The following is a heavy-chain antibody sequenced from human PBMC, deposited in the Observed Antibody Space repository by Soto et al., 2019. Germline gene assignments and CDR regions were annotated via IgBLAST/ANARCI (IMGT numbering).Heavy chain of an antibody. Sequence: GGSLRLSCAASGFSFSSYGMSWVRQAPGKGLEWVSAISGSGGNSAYYADSVKGRFTISRDDSKNTLYLQMSSLRGEDTVVYYCAKNMGRVTTSWHFDYWGQGTLVTVSS. CDR2: ISGSGGNSA. CDR1: GFSFSSYG. J-gene: IGHJ4*02. V-gene: IGHV3-23*01. CDR3: AKNMGRVTTSWHFDY. D-gene: IGHD4-17*01.